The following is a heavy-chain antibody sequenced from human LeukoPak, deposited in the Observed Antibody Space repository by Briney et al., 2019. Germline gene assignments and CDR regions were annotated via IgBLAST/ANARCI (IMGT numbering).Heavy chain of an antibody. V-gene: IGHV3-53*01. Sequence: GGSLRLSCAASGFTVSSNYMSWVRQAPGKGLEWVSVIYSGGSTYYADSVKGRFTISRDNSKNTLYLQMNSLRAEDTAVYYCARRFGELLLSSDDAFDIWGQGTMVTVSS. D-gene: IGHD3-10*01. CDR3: ARRFGELLLSSDDAFDI. CDR2: IYSGGST. J-gene: IGHJ3*02. CDR1: GFTVSSNY.